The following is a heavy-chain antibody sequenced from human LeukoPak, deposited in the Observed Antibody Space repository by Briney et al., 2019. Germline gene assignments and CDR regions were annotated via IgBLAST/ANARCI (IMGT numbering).Heavy chain of an antibody. CDR3: ARPYGSGSYYFDY. CDR2: INHSGST. V-gene: IGHV4-34*01. D-gene: IGHD3-10*01. CDR1: GGSFSGYY. J-gene: IGHJ4*02. Sequence: SETLSLTCAVYGGSFSGYYWSWIRQPPGKGLEWIGEINHSGSTNYNPSLKSRVTISVDTSKNQLSLKLSSVTAADTAVYYCARPYGSGSYYFDYWGQGTLVTVSS.